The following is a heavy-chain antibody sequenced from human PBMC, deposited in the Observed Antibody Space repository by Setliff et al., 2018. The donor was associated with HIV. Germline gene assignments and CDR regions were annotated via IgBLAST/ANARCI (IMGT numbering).Heavy chain of an antibody. V-gene: IGHV1-69-2*01. CDR3: ARDLYYYDSSGYYPGNYYGMDV. Sequence: ASVKVSCKASGFTFKDYYMHWVQQAPGKGLEWMGRLDPEDGETIYAEKFLGRVTISTDMSTDTVFMEVNNLRSEDTAVYYCARDLYYYDSSGYYPGNYYGMDVWGQGTTVTVSS. CDR2: LDPEDGET. CDR1: GFTFKDYY. J-gene: IGHJ6*02. D-gene: IGHD3-22*01.